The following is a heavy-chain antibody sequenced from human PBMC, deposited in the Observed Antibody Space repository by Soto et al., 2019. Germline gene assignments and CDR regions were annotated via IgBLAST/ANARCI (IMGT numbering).Heavy chain of an antibody. D-gene: IGHD3-22*01. CDR1: GYTFTSYG. V-gene: IGHV1-18*01. Sequence: WASVKVSCKASGYTFTSYGISWVRQAPGQGLEWMGWISAYNGNTNYAQKLQGRVTMTTDTSTSTAYMELRSLRSDDTAVYYCARGPTYYYDSSGSHAFDIWGQGTMVTVSS. J-gene: IGHJ3*02. CDR3: ARGPTYYYDSSGSHAFDI. CDR2: ISAYNGNT.